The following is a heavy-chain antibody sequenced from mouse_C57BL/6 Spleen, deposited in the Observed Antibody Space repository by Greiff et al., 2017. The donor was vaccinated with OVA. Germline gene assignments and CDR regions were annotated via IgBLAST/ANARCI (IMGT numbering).Heavy chain of an antibody. CDR2: IYPRSGNT. D-gene: IGHD2-3*01. Sequence: QVQLQQSGAELARPGASVKLSCKASGYTFTSYGISWVKQRTGQGLEWIGEIYPRSGNTYYNEKFTVKATLTADKSSSTAYMELRSRKSEDSAVYFCARRVTDWAMDYWGQGTSVTVSS. CDR1: GYTFTSYG. CDR3: ARRVTDWAMDY. V-gene: IGHV1-81*01. J-gene: IGHJ4*01.